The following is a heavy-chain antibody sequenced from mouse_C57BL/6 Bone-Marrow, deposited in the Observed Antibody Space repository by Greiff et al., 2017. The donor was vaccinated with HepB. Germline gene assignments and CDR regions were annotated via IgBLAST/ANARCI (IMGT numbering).Heavy chain of an antibody. V-gene: IGHV5-6*01. CDR2: ISSGGSYT. CDR3: ARHGSSPHWYFDV. CDR1: GFTFSSYG. D-gene: IGHD1-1*01. J-gene: IGHJ1*01. Sequence: EVKLMESGGDLVKPGGSLKLSCAASGFTFSSYGMSWVRQTPDKRLEWVATISSGGSYTYYPDSVKGRFTISRDNAKNTLYLQMSSLKSEDTAMYYCARHGSSPHWYFDVWGPGTTVTVSS.